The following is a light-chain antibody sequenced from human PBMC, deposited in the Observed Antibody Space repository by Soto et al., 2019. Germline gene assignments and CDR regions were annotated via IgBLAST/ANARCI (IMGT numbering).Light chain of an antibody. CDR1: SSDVGGYNY. Sequence: QSALTQPASVSGSPGQSITISCTGTSSDVGGYNYVSWYQQHPGKAPKLMIYDVSCRPSGVSHRFSGSKSGNTASLTISGLQAEDEADYYCSSYTSSSTLVVFGGGTKLTVL. CDR3: SSYTSSSTLVV. CDR2: DVS. V-gene: IGLV2-14*01. J-gene: IGLJ2*01.